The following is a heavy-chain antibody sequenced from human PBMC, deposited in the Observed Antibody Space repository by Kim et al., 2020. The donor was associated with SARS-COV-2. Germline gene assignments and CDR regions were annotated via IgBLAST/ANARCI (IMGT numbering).Heavy chain of an antibody. CDR3: ARWYYYDSSGYYDDTDY. CDR1: GFTFSSYA. Sequence: GGSLRLSCAASGFTFSSYAMHWVRQAPGKGLEWVAVISYDGSNKYYADSVKGRFTISRDNSKNTLYLQMNSLRAEDTAVYYCARWYYYDSSGYYDDTDY. J-gene: IGHJ4*01. D-gene: IGHD3-22*01. V-gene: IGHV3-30*04. CDR2: ISYDGSNK.